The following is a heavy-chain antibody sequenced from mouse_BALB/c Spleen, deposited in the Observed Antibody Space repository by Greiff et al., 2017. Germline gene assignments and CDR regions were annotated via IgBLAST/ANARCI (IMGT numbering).Heavy chain of an antibody. Sequence: EVQRVESGGDLVKPGGSLKLSCAASGFTFSSYGMSWVRQTPDKRLEWVATISSGGSYTYYPDSVKGRFTISRDNAKNTLYLQMSSLKSEDTAMYYCARHVGTTSYAMDYWGQGTSVTVSS. CDR2: ISSGGSYT. CDR1: GFTFSSYG. V-gene: IGHV5-6*01. CDR3: ARHVGTTSYAMDY. D-gene: IGHD2-1*01. J-gene: IGHJ4*01.